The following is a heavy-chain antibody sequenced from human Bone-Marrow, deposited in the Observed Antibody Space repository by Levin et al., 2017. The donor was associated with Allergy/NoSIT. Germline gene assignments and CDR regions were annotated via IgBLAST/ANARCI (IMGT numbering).Heavy chain of an antibody. J-gene: IGHJ4*02. D-gene: IGHD6-13*01. CDR2: INHDGNEK. Sequence: GGSLRLSCVASGFIFSHYYMSWVRQAPGKGLEWVANINHDGNEKYYVDSVKGRFTISRDNARNSLYLHMDSLRAEDVAVYYCRTSSWVPAHFDFWGQGTLVTVSS. CDR1: GFIFSHYY. CDR3: RTSSWVPAHFDF. V-gene: IGHV3-7*02.